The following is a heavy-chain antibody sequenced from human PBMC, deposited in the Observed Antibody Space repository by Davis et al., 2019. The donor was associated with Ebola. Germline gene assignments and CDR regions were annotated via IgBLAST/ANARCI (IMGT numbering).Heavy chain of an antibody. CDR1: GYTFTGYY. V-gene: IGHV1-2*02. J-gene: IGHJ6*02. Sequence: ASVKVSCKASGYTFTGYYMHWVRQAPGQGLEWMGWINPNSDGTNYAQKFQGRVTITADKSTSTAYMELSSLRSEDTAVYYCAGNSGVYYYGMDVWGQGTTVTVSS. D-gene: IGHD5-12*01. CDR3: AGNSGVYYYGMDV. CDR2: INPNSDGT.